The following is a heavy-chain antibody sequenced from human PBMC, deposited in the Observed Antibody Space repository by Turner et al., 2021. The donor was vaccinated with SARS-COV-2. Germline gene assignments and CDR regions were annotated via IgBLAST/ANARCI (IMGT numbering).Heavy chain of an antibody. J-gene: IGHJ6*02. D-gene: IGHD3-22*01. CDR1: GYTLIELS. Sequence: QVQLVQSGAEVKKPGASVKVTCKVSGYTLIELSMHWVRQAPGKGLEWMGGFDPEDGETSYEQKFQGRVTMTEDTSTDTAYMELSSLRSEDTAVYYCATAPANYYDSSGSKGFYYYYYGMDVWGQGTTVTVSS. CDR2: FDPEDGET. V-gene: IGHV1-24*01. CDR3: ATAPANYYDSSGSKGFYYYYYGMDV.